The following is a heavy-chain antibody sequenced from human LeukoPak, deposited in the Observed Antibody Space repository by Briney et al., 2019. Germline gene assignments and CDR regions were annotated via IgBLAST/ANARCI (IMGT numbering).Heavy chain of an antibody. CDR2: ISAYNGNT. D-gene: IGHD6-19*01. CDR1: GYSFTGYY. CDR3: ARYSSGWAHLVDY. J-gene: IGHJ4*02. V-gene: IGHV1-18*04. Sequence: ASVKVSCKTSGYSFTGYYMQWVRQAPGQGLEWMGWISAYNGNTNYAQKLQGRVTMTTDTSTSTAYMELRSLRSDDTAVYYCARYSSGWAHLVDYWGQGTLVTVSS.